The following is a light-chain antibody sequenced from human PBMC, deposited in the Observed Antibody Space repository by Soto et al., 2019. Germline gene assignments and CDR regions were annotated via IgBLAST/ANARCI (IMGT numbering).Light chain of an antibody. J-gene: IGKJ2*01. CDR2: DAS. V-gene: IGKV3-11*01. Sequence: EIVLTQSPATLTLSPGERATLSCRASQSVSSYLALYQQKPGQAPRLLIYDASNRATGIPARFSGSGSGTDFTLTISSLEPEDFAVYYCQQRSIWPPYTFGQGTKLEIK. CDR3: QQRSIWPPYT. CDR1: QSVSSY.